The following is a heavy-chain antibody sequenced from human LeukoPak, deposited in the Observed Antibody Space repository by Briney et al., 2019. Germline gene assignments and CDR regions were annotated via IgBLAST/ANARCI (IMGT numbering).Heavy chain of an antibody. CDR2: IYYSGST. D-gene: IGHD4-17*01. CDR3: ARTGSTVTILYPFHH. J-gene: IGHJ4*02. V-gene: IGHV4-59*01. Sequence: SETLSLTCTVSGGSIRVYYWSCIRQPPGKGLEWIGYIYYSGSTNYNPSLKSRVSISVDTSKNQFSLKLSSVTAADTAVYYCARTGSTVTILYPFHHGGQGTLVTVSS. CDR1: GGSIRVYY.